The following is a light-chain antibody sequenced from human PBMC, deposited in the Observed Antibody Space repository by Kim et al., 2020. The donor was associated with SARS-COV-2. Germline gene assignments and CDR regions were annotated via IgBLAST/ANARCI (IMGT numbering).Light chain of an antibody. Sequence: DIYMTQFPATLSSSVGDRVTITCRASESIGNLLAWYQQRPGQAPKLLIFDASRLQRGVPSRISGSGSGTEFSLTISGLQPDDSATFYCHQYKNYPWTFGQGTKVEI. V-gene: IGKV1-5*01. J-gene: IGKJ1*01. CDR1: ESIGNL. CDR3: HQYKNYPWT. CDR2: DAS.